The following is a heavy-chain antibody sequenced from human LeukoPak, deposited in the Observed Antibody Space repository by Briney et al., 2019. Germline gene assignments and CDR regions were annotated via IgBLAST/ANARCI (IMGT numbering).Heavy chain of an antibody. CDR3: ARDDYDSSTPYYFDY. CDR1: GFTFSSYG. J-gene: IGHJ4*02. Sequence: GGSLRLSCAASGFTFSSYGMHWVRQAPGKGLEWVAVISYDGSNKYYADSVKGRFTISRDNSKNTLYLQMNSLRADDTAVYYCARDDYDSSTPYYFDYWGQGTLVTVSS. D-gene: IGHD3-22*01. CDR2: ISYDGSNK. V-gene: IGHV3-30*03.